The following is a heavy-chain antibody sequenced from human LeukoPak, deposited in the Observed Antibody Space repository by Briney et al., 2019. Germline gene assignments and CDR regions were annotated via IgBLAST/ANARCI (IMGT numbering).Heavy chain of an antibody. CDR3: ARVVRSYGSGSPRDYYFDY. CDR2: IYYSGST. Sequence: SETLSLTCTVSGGSISSSSYYWGWIRQPPGKGLEWIGSIYYSGSTYYNPSLKSRVTISVDTSKNQFSLKLSSVTAADTAVYYCARVVRSYGSGSPRDYYFDYWGQGTLVTVSS. J-gene: IGHJ4*02. CDR1: GGSISSSSYY. V-gene: IGHV4-39*07. D-gene: IGHD3-10*01.